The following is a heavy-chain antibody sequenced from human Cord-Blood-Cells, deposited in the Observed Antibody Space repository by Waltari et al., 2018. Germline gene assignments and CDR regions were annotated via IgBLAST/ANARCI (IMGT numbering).Heavy chain of an antibody. CDR1: GGSFSGYS. CDR3: ARTMVVTALEGYYFDY. J-gene: IGHJ4*02. Sequence: QVQLQQWGAGLLKPSETLSLPCAVYGGSFSGYSWSWIRQPPGKGLEWIGEINHSGSTNYNPSLKSRVTISVDTSKNQFSLKLSSVTAADTAVYYCARTMVVTALEGYYFDYWGQGTLVTVSS. D-gene: IGHD2-21*02. CDR2: INHSGST. V-gene: IGHV4-34*01.